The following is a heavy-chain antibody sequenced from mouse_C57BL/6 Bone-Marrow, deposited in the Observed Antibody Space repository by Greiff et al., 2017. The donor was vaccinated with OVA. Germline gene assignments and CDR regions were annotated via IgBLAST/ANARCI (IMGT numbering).Heavy chain of an antibody. CDR2: ISYDGSN. D-gene: IGHD1-1*01. J-gene: IGHJ2*01. V-gene: IGHV3-6*01. Sequence: VQLKQSGPGLVKPSQSLSLTCSVTGYSITSGYYWNWIRQFPGNKLEWMGYISYDGSNNYNPSLKNRISITRDTSKNQFFLKLNSVTTEDTATYYCARGDYGSRFDYWGQGTTLTVSS. CDR1: GYSITSGYY. CDR3: ARGDYGSRFDY.